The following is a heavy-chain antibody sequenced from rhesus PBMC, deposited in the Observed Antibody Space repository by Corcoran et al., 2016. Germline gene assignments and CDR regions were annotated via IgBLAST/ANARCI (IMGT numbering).Heavy chain of an antibody. Sequence: EVQLLETGGVLVQPGGSLNLYFSASGFPFRSLCVSWVPQAPGKGLEWVSASRSGGDSTFYADAVKGRFTISRDNSKNTLSLQMNSLRAEDTAVYYCAKDWGYWGQGVLVTVSS. CDR1: GFPFRSLC. V-gene: IGHV3S5*01. CDR2: SRSGGDST. CDR3: AKDWGY. D-gene: IGHD3-34*01. J-gene: IGHJ4*01.